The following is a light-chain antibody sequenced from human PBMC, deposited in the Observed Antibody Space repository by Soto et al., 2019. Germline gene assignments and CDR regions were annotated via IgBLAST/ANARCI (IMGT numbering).Light chain of an antibody. J-gene: IGKJ5*01. CDR2: AAS. V-gene: IGKV1-27*01. CDR3: QKYNTAPYT. CDR1: QSIRIW. Sequence: DIKMTQSASTLSASVGDRVTITCRVRQSIRIWLAWYQQKPGKAPKLLIYAASTLQSGVPPRFSGSGSGTHFTLTISSLQPEDAATYYCQKYNTAPYTFGQGTRLEI.